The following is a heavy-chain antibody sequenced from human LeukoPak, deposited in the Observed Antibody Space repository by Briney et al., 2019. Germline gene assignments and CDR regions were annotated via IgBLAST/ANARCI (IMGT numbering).Heavy chain of an antibody. J-gene: IGHJ4*02. CDR3: ARRYDFWSGYPPPLDY. CDR1: GGSFSGYY. D-gene: IGHD3-3*01. CDR2: IYYSGNT. Sequence: SETLSLTCAVYGGSFSGYYWSWIRQPPGKGLEWIGNIYYSGNTYYNPSLKSRVTISVDTSKKQFSLKLSSVTAADTAVYYCARRYDFWSGYPPPLDYWGQGTLVTVSS. V-gene: IGHV4-34*01.